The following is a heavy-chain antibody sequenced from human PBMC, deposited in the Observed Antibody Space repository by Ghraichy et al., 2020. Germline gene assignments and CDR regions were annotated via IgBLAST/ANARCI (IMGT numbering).Heavy chain of an antibody. CDR1: GFTFSSYG. CDR3: AKGGLRWLQLQTYFDY. Sequence: GGSLRLSCAASGFTFSSYGMHWVRQAPGKGLEWVAVISYDGSNKYYADSVKGRFTISRDNSKNTLYLQMNSLRAEDTAVYYCAKGGLRWLQLQTYFDYWGQGTLVTVSS. V-gene: IGHV3-30*18. D-gene: IGHD5-24*01. J-gene: IGHJ4*02. CDR2: ISYDGSNK.